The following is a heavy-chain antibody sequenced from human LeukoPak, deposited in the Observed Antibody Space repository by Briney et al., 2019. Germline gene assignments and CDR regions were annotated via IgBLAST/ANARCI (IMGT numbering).Heavy chain of an antibody. Sequence: GGSLRLSCAASGFTFSSYAMSWVRQAPGEGLEWVSAISGSGGSTYYADSVKGRFTISRDNSKNTLYLQMNSLRAEDTAVYYCARDRSSSVYYFDYWGQGTLVTVSS. D-gene: IGHD6-6*01. J-gene: IGHJ4*02. CDR3: ARDRSSSVYYFDY. V-gene: IGHV3-23*01. CDR2: ISGSGGST. CDR1: GFTFSSYA.